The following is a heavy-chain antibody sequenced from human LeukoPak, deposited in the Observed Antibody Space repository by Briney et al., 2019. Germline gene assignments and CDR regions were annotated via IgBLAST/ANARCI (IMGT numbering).Heavy chain of an antibody. D-gene: IGHD2-15*01. V-gene: IGHV3-23*01. Sequence: GGSLRLSCAASGFTFSSYAMHWVRQAPDKGLEWVSLITGSGSSTFYADSVKGRFTISRDNSKNTLYLEMNGLRAEDTAMYYCAKNRYCSGNTCFKDAFDIWGQGTMVTVSS. J-gene: IGHJ3*02. CDR1: GFTFSSYA. CDR2: ITGSGSST. CDR3: AKNRYCSGNTCFKDAFDI.